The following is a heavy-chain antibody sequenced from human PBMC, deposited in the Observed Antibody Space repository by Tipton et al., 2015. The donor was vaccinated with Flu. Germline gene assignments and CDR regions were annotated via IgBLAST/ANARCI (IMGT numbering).Heavy chain of an antibody. CDR3: ARDRVGWFDC. J-gene: IGHJ4*02. V-gene: IGHV3-7*01. CDR2: IKQDGSEK. D-gene: IGHD1-26*01. Sequence: SLRLSCAASGFTFSTYWMHWVRQAPGKGLEWVANIKQDGSEKYYVDSLKGRLTISRDNAKNSLYLQMNSLRAEDTAVYYCARDRVGWFDCWGQGTLVTVSS. CDR1: GFTFSTYW.